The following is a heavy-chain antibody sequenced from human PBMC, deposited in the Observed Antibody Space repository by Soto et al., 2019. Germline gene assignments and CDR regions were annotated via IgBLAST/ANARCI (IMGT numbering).Heavy chain of an antibody. V-gene: IGHV1-3*01. D-gene: IGHD2-2*01. CDR3: ARGGVVPAASRFAP. CDR1: GYTFANYA. CDR2: INGGQT. J-gene: IGHJ5*02. Sequence: QVQLVQSGAEVKKPGASVKVSCKASGYTFANYAIHWVRQAPGQRLEWMGWINGGQTKYSENFQGRVIISRDTSATTAYMELSRLRSEDTSVSYCARGGVVPAASRFAPWGHGTLVIVS.